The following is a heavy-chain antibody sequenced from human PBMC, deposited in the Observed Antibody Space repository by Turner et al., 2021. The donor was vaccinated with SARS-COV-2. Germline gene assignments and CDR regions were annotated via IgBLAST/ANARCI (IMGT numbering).Heavy chain of an antibody. CDR2: IYYSGST. CDR3: ARNSPKWYYYDSSGYYDY. D-gene: IGHD3-22*01. CDR1: GGALSSRSYF. J-gene: IGHJ4*02. V-gene: IGHV4-39*01. Sequence: QLQLQESGPGLVKPSETLSLTCTVSGGALSSRSYFWGWIRQPPGKGLEWIERIYYSGSTDHNPSLKSRVTISLDTSKNQFSLKLSSVTAADTAVYYCARNSPKWYYYDSSGYYDYWGQGTLVTVSS.